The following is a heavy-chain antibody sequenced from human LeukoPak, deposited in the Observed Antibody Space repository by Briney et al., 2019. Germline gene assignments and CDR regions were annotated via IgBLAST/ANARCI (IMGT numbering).Heavy chain of an antibody. CDR1: GGSISSGDYY. CDR2: IYYSGST. V-gene: IGHV4-30-4*01. J-gene: IGHJ4*02. Sequence: SETLSLTCTVSGGSISSGDYYWSWIRQPPGKGLEWIGYIYYSGSTYYNPSLKSRVTISVDTSKNQFPLKLSSVTAADTAVYYCARGVSYGDYVDYWGQGTLVTVSS. CDR3: ARGVSYGDYVDY. D-gene: IGHD4-17*01.